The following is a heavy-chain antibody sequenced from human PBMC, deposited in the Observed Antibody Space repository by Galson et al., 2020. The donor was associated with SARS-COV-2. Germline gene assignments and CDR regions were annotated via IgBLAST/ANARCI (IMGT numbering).Heavy chain of an antibody. CDR2: IFHTGST. CDR3: ARHKWNVPPLDY. D-gene: IGHD1-20*01. CDR1: GYSISSGDY. J-gene: IGHJ4*02. V-gene: IGHV4-38-2*01. Sequence: SETLSLTCAVSGYSISSGDYWGWIRQPPGQGLEWIGSIFHTGSTYHNPSLKSRVTISVDTSKNQFSLRLSSVTAADTAIYYCARHKWNVPPLDYWGRGTLVIVSS.